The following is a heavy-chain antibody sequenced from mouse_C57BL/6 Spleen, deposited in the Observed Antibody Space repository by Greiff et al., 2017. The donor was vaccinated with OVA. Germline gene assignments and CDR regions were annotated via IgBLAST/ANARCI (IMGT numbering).Heavy chain of an antibody. CDR3: ARRLYSPAMDY. CDR2: IYPGSGST. Sequence: VQLQQPGAELVKPGASVKMSCKASGYTFTSYWITWVKQRPGQGLEWIGDIYPGSGSTNFNEKFKSKATLTVDTSSSTAYMQLSSLTSEDSAVYYCARRLYSPAMDYWGQGTSVTVSS. J-gene: IGHJ4*01. CDR1: GYTFTSYW. V-gene: IGHV1-55*01. D-gene: IGHD6-5*01.